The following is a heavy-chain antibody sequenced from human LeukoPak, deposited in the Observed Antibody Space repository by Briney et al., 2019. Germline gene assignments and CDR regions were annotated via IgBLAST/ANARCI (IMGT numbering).Heavy chain of an antibody. Sequence: GGSLRLSCAASGFTFSNYAMSWVRQAPGKGLEWFSAITDSGGDTYYADSVKGRFTISRDNSKNTLDLQMSSLRAEDTAVYYCARVGYYDSSGYYLPYYFDYWGQGTLVTVSS. J-gene: IGHJ4*02. V-gene: IGHV3-23*01. CDR3: ARVGYYDSSGYYLPYYFDY. CDR2: ITDSGGDT. CDR1: GFTFSNYA. D-gene: IGHD3-22*01.